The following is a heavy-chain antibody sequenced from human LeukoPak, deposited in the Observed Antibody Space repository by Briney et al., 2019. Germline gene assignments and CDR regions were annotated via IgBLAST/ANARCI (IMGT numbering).Heavy chain of an antibody. V-gene: IGHV1-69*05. D-gene: IGHD6-13*01. CDR2: IIPIFGTA. Sequence: SVKVSCKASGGTFSSYAISWVRQAPGQGREWMGRIIPIFGTANYAQKFQGRVTITTDESTSTAYMELSSLRSEDTAVYYCARVPTIAAAESWFDPWGQGTLVTVSS. J-gene: IGHJ5*02. CDR1: GGTFSSYA. CDR3: ARVPTIAAAESWFDP.